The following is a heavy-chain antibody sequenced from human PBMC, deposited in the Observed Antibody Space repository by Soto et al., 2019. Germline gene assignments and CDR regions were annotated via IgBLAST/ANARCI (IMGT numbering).Heavy chain of an antibody. V-gene: IGHV1-18*04. J-gene: IGHJ6*02. Sequence: ASVKVSCKASGYTFTSYGISWVRQAPGQGLEWMGWISAYNGNTNYAQKLQGRVTMTTDTSTSTAYMELRSLRSDDTAVYYCARDDQLELPNSRMDVWGQGTAVTVSS. CDR3: ARDDQLELPNSRMDV. CDR2: ISAYNGNT. D-gene: IGHD1-7*01. CDR1: GYTFTSYG.